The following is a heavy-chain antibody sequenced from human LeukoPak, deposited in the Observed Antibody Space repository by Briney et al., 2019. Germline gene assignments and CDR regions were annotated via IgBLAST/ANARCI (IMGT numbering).Heavy chain of an antibody. CDR2: HYRTGRI. CDR1: GGSISGTSYC. V-gene: IGHV4-39*07. CDR3: ARDGSDNWGLFDN. J-gene: IGHJ4*02. Sequence: PSETLSLTCSVSGGSISGTSYCWGWIRQPPGKGPEWIGSHYRTGRIYHNPSLNSRVTISVDTSKNQFSLKLSSVTDADTAVYYCARDGSDNWGLFDNWGRGTLVTVSS. D-gene: IGHD1-1*01.